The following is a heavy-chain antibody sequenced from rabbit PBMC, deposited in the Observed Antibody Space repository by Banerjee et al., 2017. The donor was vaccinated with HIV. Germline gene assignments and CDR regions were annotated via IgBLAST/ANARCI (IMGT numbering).Heavy chain of an antibody. J-gene: IGHJ4*01. CDR3: ARDRGDWGYYFTL. D-gene: IGHD4-1*01. Sequence: QEQLEESGGDLVKPEGSLTITCTASGFSFSNKYVMCWVRQAPGKGLEWIGCINTSSGNTVYATWAKGRFTISRTSSTTVALHMTSLTAADTATYFCARDRGDWGYYFTLWGPGTLVTVS. CDR2: INTSSGNT. CDR1: GFSFSNKYV. V-gene: IGHV1S45*01.